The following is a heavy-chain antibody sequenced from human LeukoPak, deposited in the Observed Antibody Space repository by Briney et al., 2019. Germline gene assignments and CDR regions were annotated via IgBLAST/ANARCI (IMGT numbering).Heavy chain of an antibody. Sequence: RASVKVSCKASGYTFTSYGISWVRQAPGQGLEWMGWISAYNGNTNYAQKLQGRVTMTTDTSTSTAYMELRSLRSDDTAVYYCARDIKHDSSGYPYYFDYWGQGTLVTVSS. CDR2: ISAYNGNT. CDR1: GYTFTSYG. J-gene: IGHJ4*02. V-gene: IGHV1-18*01. CDR3: ARDIKHDSSGYPYYFDY. D-gene: IGHD3-22*01.